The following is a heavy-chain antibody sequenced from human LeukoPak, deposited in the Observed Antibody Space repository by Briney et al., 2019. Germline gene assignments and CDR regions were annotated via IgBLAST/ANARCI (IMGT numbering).Heavy chain of an antibody. CDR2: IYYSGST. Sequence: PGGSLRLSCAASGFTFSSYAMSWVRQAPGKGLEWIGSIYYSGSTYYNPSPKSRVTISVDTSKNQFSLKLSSVTAADTAVYYCARTRSVAGPLDYWGQGTLVTVSS. D-gene: IGHD6-19*01. J-gene: IGHJ4*02. CDR1: GFTFSSYA. CDR3: ARTRSVAGPLDY. V-gene: IGHV4-38-2*01.